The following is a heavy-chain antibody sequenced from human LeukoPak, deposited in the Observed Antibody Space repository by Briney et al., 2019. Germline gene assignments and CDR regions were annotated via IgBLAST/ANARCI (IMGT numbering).Heavy chain of an antibody. V-gene: IGHV4-61*02. CDR3: ARDPYSRGFYGTAFDI. D-gene: IGHD6-13*01. J-gene: IGHJ3*02. Sequence: SGTLSLTCSISGGSFSSGDYYWSWIRRPAGKGLEWIGRIYNSGTTTYNPSLESRVTISVDTFKNQFSLKLTSVTSADTAVYYCARDPYSRGFYGTAFDIWGQGTEITVSS. CDR1: GGSFSSGDYY. CDR2: IYNSGTT.